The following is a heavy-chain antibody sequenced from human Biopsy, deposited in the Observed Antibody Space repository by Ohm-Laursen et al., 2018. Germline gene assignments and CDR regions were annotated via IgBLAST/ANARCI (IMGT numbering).Heavy chain of an antibody. D-gene: IGHD3-10*01. Sequence: SQTLSLTCTVSGVSINGGRYYWNWIRHHPGKGLEWIGNIFYSANTYYNPSLKSRVTISVDTSKNQFSLKLSSVTAADTAVYYCGRGGSGSFPFDYWGPGTLVTVSS. CDR3: GRGGSGSFPFDY. V-gene: IGHV4-31*03. J-gene: IGHJ4*02. CDR1: GVSINGGRYY. CDR2: IFYSANT.